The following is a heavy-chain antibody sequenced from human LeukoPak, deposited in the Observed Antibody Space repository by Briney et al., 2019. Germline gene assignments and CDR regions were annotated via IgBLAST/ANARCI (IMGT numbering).Heavy chain of an antibody. CDR1: GFTFSDYY. V-gene: IGHV3-11*04. Sequence: GGSLRLSCAASGFTFSDYYMSWIRQAPGKGLEWVSYISSSGTTIYYADSVKGRFTISRDNAKNSLYLQMNSLRAEDTAVYYCARAKLVPDRHGGLWFDPWGQGTLVTVSS. D-gene: IGHD3-3*02. CDR3: ARAKLVPDRHGGLWFDP. J-gene: IGHJ5*02. CDR2: ISSSGTTI.